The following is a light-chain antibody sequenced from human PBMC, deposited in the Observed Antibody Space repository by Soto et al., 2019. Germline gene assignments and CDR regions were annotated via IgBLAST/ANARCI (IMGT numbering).Light chain of an antibody. CDR3: QETFGIFPWT. Sequence: IQMTQSPSSLSASVGDRVTITCRASQSISSHVNWYQQKPGKAPNLLIYAASTLQSGVPSRFSGSGSGTDFTLTISSLQTEDFATYYCQETFGIFPWTFGQGTKVEIK. CDR1: QSISSH. CDR2: AAS. V-gene: IGKV1-39*01. J-gene: IGKJ1*01.